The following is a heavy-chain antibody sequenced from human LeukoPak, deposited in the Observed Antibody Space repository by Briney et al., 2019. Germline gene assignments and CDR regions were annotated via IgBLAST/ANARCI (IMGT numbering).Heavy chain of an antibody. CDR1: GGSFSGYY. J-gene: IGHJ4*02. D-gene: IGHD6-19*01. Sequence: PSETLSLTCAVYGGSFSGYYWSWIRQPPGKGLEWIGEINHSGNTNYNPSLKSRVTISVDTSKNQFSLKLSSVTAADTAVYYCARRSGWDFHDYWGQGTQVTVSS. V-gene: IGHV4-34*01. CDR3: ARRSGWDFHDY. CDR2: INHSGNT.